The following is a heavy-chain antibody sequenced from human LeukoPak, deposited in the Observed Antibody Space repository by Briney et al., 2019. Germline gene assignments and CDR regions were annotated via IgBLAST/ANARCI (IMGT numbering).Heavy chain of an antibody. V-gene: IGHV3-21*01. D-gene: IGHD5-24*01. CDR3: ARGSRDGYNIDY. CDR1: GFTFSIYT. J-gene: IGHJ4*02. CDR2: LSGNDYYI. Sequence: GGSLRLSCAASGFTFSIYTMNWVRQAPGKGLEWVASLSGNDYYIYYADSVKGRFTISRDNAKNSLYLQMNSLRAEDTAVYYCARGSRDGYNIDYWGQGTLVTVSS.